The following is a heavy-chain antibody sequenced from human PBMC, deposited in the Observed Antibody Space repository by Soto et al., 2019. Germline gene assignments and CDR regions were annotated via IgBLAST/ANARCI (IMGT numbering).Heavy chain of an antibody. Sequence: RSETLSLTCTVSGGSISSGDYYWSWIRQPPGKGLEWIGYIYYSGSTYYNPSLKSRVTISVDTSKNQFSLKLSSVTAADTAVYYCARGHRAFFFDYWGQGTLVTVSS. J-gene: IGHJ4*02. CDR1: GGSISSGDYY. CDR2: IYYSGST. CDR3: ARGHRAFFFDY. D-gene: IGHD3-16*01. V-gene: IGHV4-30-4*01.